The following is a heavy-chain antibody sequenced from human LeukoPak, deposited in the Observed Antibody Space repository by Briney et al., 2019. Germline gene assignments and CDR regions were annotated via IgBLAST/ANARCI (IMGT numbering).Heavy chain of an antibody. V-gene: IGHV4-39*01. Sequence: SETLSLTCTVSGGSISSSSYYWGWIRQPPGKGLEWIGSIYYSGSTYYNPSLKSRVTISVDTSKNQFSLKLSSVTAADTAVYYCARTAIFGPVDYWGQGTLVTVSS. D-gene: IGHD3-3*01. CDR1: GGSISSSSYY. J-gene: IGHJ4*02. CDR3: ARTAIFGPVDY. CDR2: IYYSGST.